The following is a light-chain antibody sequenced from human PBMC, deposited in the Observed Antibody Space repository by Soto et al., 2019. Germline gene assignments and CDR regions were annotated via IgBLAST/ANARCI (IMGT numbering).Light chain of an antibody. CDR1: ALPKQY. CDR2: KDS. Sequence: YELTQPPSVSVSPGQTARITCSGAALPKQYAYWYQQKPGQAPVLVIYKDSERPSGIPERFSGSSSGTTVTLPISGVQAEDEADYYCQSADSSGTYVFGTGTKVTVL. CDR3: QSADSSGTYV. V-gene: IGLV3-25*02. J-gene: IGLJ1*01.